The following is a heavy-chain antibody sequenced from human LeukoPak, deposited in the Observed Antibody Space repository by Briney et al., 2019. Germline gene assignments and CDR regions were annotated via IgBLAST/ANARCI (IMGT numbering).Heavy chain of an antibody. D-gene: IGHD6-13*01. Sequence: SETLSLTCAVYGGSFSGYYWSWIRQPPGKGLEWIGEINHSGSTNYNLSLKSRVTISVDTSKNQFSLKLSSVTAADTAVYYCARGFGDSSSWSCFDYWGQGTLVTVSS. CDR1: GGSFSGYY. CDR2: INHSGST. V-gene: IGHV4-34*01. J-gene: IGHJ4*02. CDR3: ARGFGDSSSWSCFDY.